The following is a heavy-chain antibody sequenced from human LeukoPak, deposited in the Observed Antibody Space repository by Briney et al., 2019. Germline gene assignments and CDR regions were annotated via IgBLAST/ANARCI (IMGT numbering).Heavy chain of an antibody. V-gene: IGHV4-34*01. D-gene: IGHD2-15*01. CDR3: ARGKPGCIGGSCYSYGSGWYFDY. Sequence: PSETLSPTCAVYGGSFSGYYWSWIRQPPGKGLEWIGEINHSGSTNYNPSLKSRVTISVDTSKNQFSLKLSSVTAADTAVYCCARGKPGCIGGSCYSYGSGWYFDYWGQGTLVTVSS. J-gene: IGHJ4*02. CDR2: INHSGST. CDR1: GGSFSGYY.